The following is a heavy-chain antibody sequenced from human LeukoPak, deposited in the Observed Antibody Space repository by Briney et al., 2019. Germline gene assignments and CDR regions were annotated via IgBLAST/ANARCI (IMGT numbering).Heavy chain of an antibody. J-gene: IGHJ4*02. CDR2: ISYDGSNK. CDR3: ARGYYYDSSGYYSTFDY. D-gene: IGHD3-22*01. Sequence: GRSLRLSCAASGFTFSSYAMHWVRQAPGQGLEWVAVISYDGSNKYYADSVMGRFTISRDNSKNTLYLQMNSLRADDTAVYYCARGYYYDSSGYYSTFDYWGQGTLVTVSS. V-gene: IGHV3-30-3*01. CDR1: GFTFSSYA.